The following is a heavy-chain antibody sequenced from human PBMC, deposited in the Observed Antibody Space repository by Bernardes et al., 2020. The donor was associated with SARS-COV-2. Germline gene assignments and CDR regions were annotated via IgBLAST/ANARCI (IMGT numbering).Heavy chain of an antibody. CDR3: ASARQRRGVVVAAAFDY. D-gene: IGHD2-15*01. Sequence: GGSLRLSCAASGFTFDDYAMHWVRQAPGKGLEWVSGISWNSGSIDYADSVKGRFTISRDNAKNSMYLQMNSLRAEDTALYYCASARQRRGVVVAAAFDYWGQGTRVTVSS. J-gene: IGHJ4*02. CDR1: GFTFDDYA. CDR2: ISWNSGSI. V-gene: IGHV3-9*01.